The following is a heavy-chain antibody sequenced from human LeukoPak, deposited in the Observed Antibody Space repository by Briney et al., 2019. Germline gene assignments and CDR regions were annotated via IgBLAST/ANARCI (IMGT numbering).Heavy chain of an antibody. CDR3: ARIVRGIVMSQNALDI. Sequence: GGSLRLSCAASGFTLSIYWVPWVPRAPGGGVEGVANIKQGGNDKQYVLPVKGLHSISRDNDKNPLYLQMDSLRADDMAVYYCARIVRGIVMSQNALDIWGQGTMVTVSS. V-gene: IGHV3-7*01. J-gene: IGHJ3*02. CDR2: IKQGGNDK. D-gene: IGHD1-26*01. CDR1: GFTLSIYW.